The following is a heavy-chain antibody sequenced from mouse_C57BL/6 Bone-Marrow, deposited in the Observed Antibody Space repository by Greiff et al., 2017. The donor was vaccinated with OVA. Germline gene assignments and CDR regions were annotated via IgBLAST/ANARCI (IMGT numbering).Heavy chain of an antibody. D-gene: IGHD1-1*01. CDR2: IYPRSGNT. CDR1: GYTFTSYW. J-gene: IGHJ4*01. V-gene: IGHV1-64*01. Sequence: VQLQQPGAELVKPGASVKLSCKASGYTFTSYWMHWVKQRPGQGLEWIGEIYPRSGNTYYNEKFKGKATLTADKSSSTAYMELRSLTSEDSAVYFCARDTTVYYAMDYWGQGTSVTVSS. CDR3: ARDTTVYYAMDY.